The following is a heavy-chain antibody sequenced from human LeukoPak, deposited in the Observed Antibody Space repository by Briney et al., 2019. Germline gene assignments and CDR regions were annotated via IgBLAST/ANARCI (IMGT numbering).Heavy chain of an antibody. D-gene: IGHD2-2*01. J-gene: IGHJ4*02. CDR1: GFTFSSYA. CDR3: AKGGPAGSCFDY. V-gene: IGHV3-23*01. Sequence: QAGGSLRLSCAASGFTFSSYAMSWVRQAPGRGLEWVSAISGSGGSTYYADSVKGRFTISRDNSKNTLYLQMNSLRAEDTAVYYCAKGGPAGSCFDYWGQGTLVTVSS. CDR2: ISGSGGST.